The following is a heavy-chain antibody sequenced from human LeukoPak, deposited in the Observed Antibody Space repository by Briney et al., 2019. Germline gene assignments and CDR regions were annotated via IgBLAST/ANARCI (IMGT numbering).Heavy chain of an antibody. J-gene: IGHJ4*02. D-gene: IGHD6-19*01. CDR3: ARGGSGWPLDY. CDR2: IIPILGIA. CDR1: GGTFSSYA. Sequence: ASVKVSCKASGGTFSSYAISWVRQAPGQGLEWMGRIIPILGIANYAQKFQGRVTITADKSTSTAYMELSSLRSEDSAVYYCARGGSGWPLDYWGQGSLVTVSS. V-gene: IGHV1-69*04.